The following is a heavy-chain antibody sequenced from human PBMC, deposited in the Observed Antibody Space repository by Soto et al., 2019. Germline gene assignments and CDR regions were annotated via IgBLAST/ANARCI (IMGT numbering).Heavy chain of an antibody. CDR1: GFTFSSYG. D-gene: IGHD3-10*01. CDR3: ARDGFRNYYGSGSPY. V-gene: IGHV3-33*01. CDR2: IWYDGSNK. J-gene: IGHJ4*02. Sequence: GGPLRLSCAASGFTFSSYGMHWVRKAPGKGLEWVAVIWYDGSNKYYADSVKGRFTISRDNSKNTLYLQMNSLRAEDTAVYYFARDGFRNYYGSGSPYWGQGTLVTVSS.